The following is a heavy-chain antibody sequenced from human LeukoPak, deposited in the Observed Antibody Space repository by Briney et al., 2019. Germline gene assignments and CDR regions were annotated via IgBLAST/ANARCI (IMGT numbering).Heavy chain of an antibody. CDR1: GGSISSYY. CDR3: ARHPGPGSDAFGM. Sequence: SETLSLTCTVSGGSISSYYWSWIRQPPGKALEWIGYIYYGGSTNYNPSLKSRVTISLDTSKKQFSLNLSSVTAADTAVYYCARHPGPGSDAFGMWGQGTMVTVS. V-gene: IGHV4-59*08. J-gene: IGHJ3*02. CDR2: IYYGGST. D-gene: IGHD1-26*01.